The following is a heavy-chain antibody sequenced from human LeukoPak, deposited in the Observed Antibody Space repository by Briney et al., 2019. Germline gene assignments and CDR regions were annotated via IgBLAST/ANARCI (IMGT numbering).Heavy chain of an antibody. Sequence: ASVKVSCKASGYTFTSYYMHWVRQAPGQGLEWMGIINPSGGSTSYAQKFQGRVTVTRDTSTSTVYMELSSLRSEDTAVYYCARGADYDFWSGYNFDYWGQGTLVTVSS. V-gene: IGHV1-46*01. CDR2: INPSGGST. D-gene: IGHD3-3*01. J-gene: IGHJ4*02. CDR3: ARGADYDFWSGYNFDY. CDR1: GYTFTSYY.